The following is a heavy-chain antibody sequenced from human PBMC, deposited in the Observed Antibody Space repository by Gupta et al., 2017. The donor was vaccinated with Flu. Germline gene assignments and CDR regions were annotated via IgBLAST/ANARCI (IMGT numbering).Heavy chain of an antibody. Sequence: QVQLVESGGGVVQPGQSLGLPFAASGFTFRSHGVHCVRQAPGKGLEWVAVISYDGSNKYYADSVKGRFTISRDNSKNTLYLQMNSLRAEDTAVYYCAKESSGYDSPWFDPWGQGTLVTVSS. D-gene: IGHD5-12*01. CDR2: ISYDGSNK. CDR1: GFTFRSHG. V-gene: IGHV3-30*18. J-gene: IGHJ5*02. CDR3: AKESSGYDSPWFDP.